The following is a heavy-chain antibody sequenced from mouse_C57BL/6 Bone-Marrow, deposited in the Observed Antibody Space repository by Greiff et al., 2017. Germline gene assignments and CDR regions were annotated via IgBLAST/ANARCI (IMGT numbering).Heavy chain of an antibody. V-gene: IGHV14-3*01. CDR1: GFNIKNTY. Sequence: VQLQQSVAELVRPGASVKLSCTASGFNIKNTYMHWVKQRPEQGLEWIGRIDPANGNTKYAPKFQGKATITADTSSNTAYLQLSSLTTDDTAIYYCAMDYYGSRGNYFDYWGQGTTLTVSS. CDR2: IDPANGNT. D-gene: IGHD1-1*01. J-gene: IGHJ2*01. CDR3: AMDYYGSRGNYFDY.